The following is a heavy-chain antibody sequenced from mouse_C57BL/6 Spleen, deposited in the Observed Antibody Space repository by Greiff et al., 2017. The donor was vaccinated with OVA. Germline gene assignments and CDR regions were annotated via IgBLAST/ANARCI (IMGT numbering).Heavy chain of an antibody. D-gene: IGHD1-1*01. J-gene: IGHJ3*01. V-gene: IGHV14-2*01. CDR2: IDPEDGEN. CDR3: ASSPYYVRVFAY. Sequence: EVKVVESGAELVKPGDSVKLSCTASGFNIKDYYMHWVKQRTEKGLEWIGRIDPEDGENKYAPKFQGKATITADTSSNTAYLQLSSLTSEDTAVYYCASSPYYVRVFAYWGQGTLVTVSA. CDR1: GFNIKDYY.